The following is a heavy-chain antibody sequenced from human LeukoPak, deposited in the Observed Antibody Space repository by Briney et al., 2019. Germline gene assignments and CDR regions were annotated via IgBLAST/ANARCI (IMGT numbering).Heavy chain of an antibody. CDR2: INPNSGGT. Sequence: ASVKVSCKASGYTFTGYYMHWVRQAPGQGLEWMGWINPNSGGTNYAQKFQGRVTMTRDTSISTAYMELSRPRSDDTAVYYCARDFSGWYYLDAFDIWGQGTMVTVSS. CDR1: GYTFTGYY. D-gene: IGHD6-19*01. V-gene: IGHV1-2*02. CDR3: ARDFSGWYYLDAFDI. J-gene: IGHJ3*02.